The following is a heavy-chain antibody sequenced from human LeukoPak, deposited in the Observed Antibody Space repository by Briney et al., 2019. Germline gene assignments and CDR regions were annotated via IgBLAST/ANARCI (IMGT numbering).Heavy chain of an antibody. D-gene: IGHD1-20*01. CDR2: INYSGST. CDR3: ARVRRITGTTDFDY. V-gene: IGHV4-59*01. J-gene: IGHJ4*02. Sequence: SETLSLTCSVSGGSISSYSWSGIRQPPGKGLEWIGYINYSGSTNYNPSLKSRVTISVDTSKNQFSVKLSSVTAADTAVYYCARVRRITGTTDFDYWGQGTLVTVSS. CDR1: GGSISSYS.